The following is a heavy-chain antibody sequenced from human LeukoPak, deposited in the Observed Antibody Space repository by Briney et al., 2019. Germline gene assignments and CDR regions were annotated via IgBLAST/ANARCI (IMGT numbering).Heavy chain of an antibody. CDR3: ARLAVAGMFDY. CDR2: IYTSGST. Sequence: SETLSLTCTVSGGSISSYYWSWIRQPAGKGLGWIGRIYTSGSTNYNPSLKSRVTMSVDASKNQFSLKLSSVTAADTAVYYCARLAVAGMFDYWGQGTLVTVSS. D-gene: IGHD6-19*01. J-gene: IGHJ4*02. V-gene: IGHV4-4*07. CDR1: GGSISSYY.